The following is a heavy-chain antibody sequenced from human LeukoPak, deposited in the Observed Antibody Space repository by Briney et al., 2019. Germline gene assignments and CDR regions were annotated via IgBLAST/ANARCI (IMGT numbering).Heavy chain of an antibody. D-gene: IGHD3-22*01. CDR1: GYTFTSYD. CDR3: ARGCRPYYYDSSGPTYYYYMDV. V-gene: IGHV1-8*01. Sequence: VASVKVSCKASGYTFTSYDINWVRQAPGQGLEWMGWMNPNSGNTGYAQKFQGRVTMTRNTSISTAYMELSSLRSEDTAVYYCARGCRPYYYDSSGPTYYYYMDVWGKGTTVTVSS. CDR2: MNPNSGNT. J-gene: IGHJ6*03.